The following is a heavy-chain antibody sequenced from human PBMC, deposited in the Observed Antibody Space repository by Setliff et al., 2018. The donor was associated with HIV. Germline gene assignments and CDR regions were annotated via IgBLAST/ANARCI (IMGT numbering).Heavy chain of an antibody. V-gene: IGHV4-28*01. CDR2: IYYSGST. Sequence: SETLSLTCAVSGYSISSGYYWSWIRQHPRKGLEWIGYIYYSGSTYYNPSLKSRVTMSIDTSKTQFSLRLSSVTAADTAVYYCASSGYSYRKGYFDYWGQGTLVTVSS. D-gene: IGHD5-18*01. CDR1: GYSISSGYY. CDR3: ASSGYSYRKGYFDY. J-gene: IGHJ4*02.